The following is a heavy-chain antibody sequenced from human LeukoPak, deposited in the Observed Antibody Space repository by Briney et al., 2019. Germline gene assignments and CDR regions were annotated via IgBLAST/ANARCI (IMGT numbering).Heavy chain of an antibody. D-gene: IGHD2-15*01. CDR1: GFTFSSYG. Sequence: PGGSLRLSCAASGFTFSSYGMHWVRQAPGKGLEWVAFIRYDGSNKYYADSVKGRFTISRDNSKNTLYLQMNSLRAEDTAVYYCARDIAHCSGGICYNIRFDYWGQGTLVTVSS. CDR2: IRYDGSNK. CDR3: ARDIAHCSGGICYNIRFDY. V-gene: IGHV3-30*02. J-gene: IGHJ4*02.